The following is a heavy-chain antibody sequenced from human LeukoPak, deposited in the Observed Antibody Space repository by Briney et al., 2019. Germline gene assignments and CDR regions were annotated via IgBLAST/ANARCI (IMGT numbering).Heavy chain of an antibody. CDR1: GFTFGDYA. J-gene: IGHJ4*02. D-gene: IGHD1-26*01. Sequence: GGSLRLSCTASGFTFGDYAMSWVRQAPGKGLEWVANIKQDGSEEHYVDSVKGRFTISRDNAKNSLYLQMNSLRAEDTAVYYCARGFSGSYDYWGQGTLVTVSS. CDR3: ARGFSGSYDY. V-gene: IGHV3-7*01. CDR2: IKQDGSEE.